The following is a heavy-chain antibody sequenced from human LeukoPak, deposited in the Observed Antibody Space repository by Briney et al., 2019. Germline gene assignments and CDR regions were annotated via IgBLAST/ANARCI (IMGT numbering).Heavy chain of an antibody. D-gene: IGHD1-7*01. V-gene: IGHV3-11*01. Sequence: GGSLRLSCAASGFTFSDYYMSWIRQAPGKGLEWVSYISSSSDSIYYADSVKGRFTISRDNAKNSLYLQMNSLRAEDTALYHCARVVELQPDRDYYYMDVWGKGTTVTVSS. CDR2: ISSSSDSI. CDR3: ARVVELQPDRDYYYMDV. J-gene: IGHJ6*03. CDR1: GFTFSDYY.